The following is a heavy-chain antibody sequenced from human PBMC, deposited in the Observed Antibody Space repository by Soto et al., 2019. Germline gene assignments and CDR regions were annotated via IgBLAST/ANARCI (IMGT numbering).Heavy chain of an antibody. CDR3: SRENWFQDY. D-gene: IGHD3-10*01. CDR1: GFTFSTYY. Sequence: PGWSLRISCAACGFTFSTYYMTWVRQAPGKGLEWVASIKNDGSEQYYVDSVKGRFTISRDNAKNSLYLQMNSLRAGDTALYYCSRENWFQDYWGQGTRVTVSS. J-gene: IGHJ4*02. CDR2: IKNDGSEQ. V-gene: IGHV3-7*03.